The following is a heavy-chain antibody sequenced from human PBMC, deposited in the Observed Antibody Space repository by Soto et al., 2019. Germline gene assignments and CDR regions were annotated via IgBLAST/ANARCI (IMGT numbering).Heavy chain of an antibody. CDR1: GFTFSSYW. D-gene: IGHD6-6*01. J-gene: IGHJ4*02. CDR3: ARENSSSGRYFDY. CDR2: INSDGSST. V-gene: IGHV3-74*01. Sequence: EVQLVESGGGLVQPGGYLRLSCAASGFTFSSYWMQWVRQAPGKGLVWVSRINSDGSSTNYADSVKGRFTICRDNAKNTLTLQMNSLRAEDTAVYYCARENSSSGRYFDYWGQGTLVTVSS.